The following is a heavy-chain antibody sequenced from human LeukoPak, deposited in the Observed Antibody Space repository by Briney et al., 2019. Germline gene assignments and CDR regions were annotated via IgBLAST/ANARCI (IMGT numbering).Heavy chain of an antibody. V-gene: IGHV3-23*01. CDR3: AKDGPHIFVVVADTPGYFDY. CDR1: VYTYSSYA. Sequence: PGGSLRLSCAASVYTYSSYALSGVRQAPGKGLECVSTLSGGGGSTYYADYVKGRFTSSRDKSKNKLYQQMNSLRAEDTAVYYGAKDGPHIFVVVADTPGYFDYWGQGTLVTVSS. J-gene: IGHJ4*02. CDR2: LSGGGGST. D-gene: IGHD2-15*01.